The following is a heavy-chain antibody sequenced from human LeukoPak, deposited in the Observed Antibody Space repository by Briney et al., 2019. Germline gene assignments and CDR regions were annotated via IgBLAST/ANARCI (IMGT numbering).Heavy chain of an antibody. CDR2: ISSSSNNI. Sequence: GGSLRLSCAASGFTFSTYTMNCVRQAPGKGLEWVSSISSSSNNINYADSVKGRFTISRDNAMNSVHLQMNSLRVEDTAVYYCARGYQRPDYWGQGTLITVSS. J-gene: IGHJ4*02. D-gene: IGHD2-2*01. V-gene: IGHV3-21*01. CDR3: ARGYQRPDY. CDR1: GFTFSTYT.